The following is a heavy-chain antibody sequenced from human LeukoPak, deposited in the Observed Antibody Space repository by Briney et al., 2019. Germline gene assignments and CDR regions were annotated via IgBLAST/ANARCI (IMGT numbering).Heavy chain of an antibody. Sequence: GGSLRLSCAASGFTFSSYAMHWVRQAPGKGLEWVAVISYDGSNKYYADSVKGRFTISRDNSKNTLYLQMNSLRAEDTAVYYCARSSRTTLVYWGQGTLVTVSS. CDR2: ISYDGSNK. V-gene: IGHV3-30-3*01. J-gene: IGHJ4*02. D-gene: IGHD1-7*01. CDR3: ARSSRTTLVY. CDR1: GFTFSSYA.